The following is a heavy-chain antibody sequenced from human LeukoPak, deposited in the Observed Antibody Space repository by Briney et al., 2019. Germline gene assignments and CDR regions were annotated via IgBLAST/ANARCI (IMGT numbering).Heavy chain of an antibody. V-gene: IGHV3-21*01. J-gene: IGHJ3*02. CDR2: ISSSSSYI. CDR1: GFTFSSYS. Sequence: GGSLRLSCAASGFTFSSYSMNWVRQAPGKGLEWVSSISSSSSYIYYADSVKGRFTISRDNAKNSLYLQMNSLRVEDTAVYYCARVGATLIVVVPAAIDDAFDIWGQGTMVTVSS. D-gene: IGHD2-2*02. CDR3: ARVGATLIVVVPAAIDDAFDI.